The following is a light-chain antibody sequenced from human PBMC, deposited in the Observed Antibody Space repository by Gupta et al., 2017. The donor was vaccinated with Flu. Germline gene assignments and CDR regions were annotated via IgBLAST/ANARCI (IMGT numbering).Light chain of an antibody. CDR3: SSYTSSINRV. V-gene: IGLV2-14*01. CDR1: SSDVGGYNY. Sequence: SALTQPASVSGSPGPSITIPFTGTSSDVGGYNYVSLYQQHPGKAHKLMIYEVSKCPAGGANRFSGSKSGNTASLTISVLKAEDEADYYCSSYTSSINRVFGGGTKLTVL. CDR2: EVS. J-gene: IGLJ3*02.